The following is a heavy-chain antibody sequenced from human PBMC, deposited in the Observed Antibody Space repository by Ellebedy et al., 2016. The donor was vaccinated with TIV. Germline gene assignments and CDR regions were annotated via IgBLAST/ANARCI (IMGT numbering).Heavy chain of an antibody. Sequence: MPSETLSLTCTVSGASISSYYWSWIRQPPGKGLEWIGYIYYNENTNYNPSLKIRVTISVDTSKHQFSLNLNSVTAADTAVYFCASTPFSAGSGYHPHDYWGQGILVTVSS. D-gene: IGHD5-12*01. V-gene: IGHV4-59*08. J-gene: IGHJ4*02. CDR3: ASTPFSAGSGYHPHDY. CDR1: GASISSYY. CDR2: IYYNENT.